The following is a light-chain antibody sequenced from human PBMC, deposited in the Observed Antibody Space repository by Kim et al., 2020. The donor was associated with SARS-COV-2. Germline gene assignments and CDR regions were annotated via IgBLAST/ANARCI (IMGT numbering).Light chain of an antibody. V-gene: IGLV2-14*03. Sequence: QSALTQPASVSGSPGQSITISCTGTSSDVGDYNYVSWYQHYPGKAPKLIIFDVSERPSGVSSRFSGSKSGYTASLTISGLQAEDEADYYCSSYRTSNTWVFGGGNQLTVL. CDR3: SSYRTSNTWV. CDR2: DVS. CDR1: SSDVGDYNY. J-gene: IGLJ3*02.